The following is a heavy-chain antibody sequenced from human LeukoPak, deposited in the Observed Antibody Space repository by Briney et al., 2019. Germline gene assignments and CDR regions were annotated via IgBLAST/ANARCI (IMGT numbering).Heavy chain of an antibody. V-gene: IGHV1-18*01. J-gene: IGHJ4*02. Sequence: ASVKVSCKASGYTFTSYGISWVRQAPGQGLEWMGWISAYNGNTNYALKFQGRVTMTTDTSTSTAYMEVRSLRSDDTAIYYCARSEGGSSWYLYRGQGTLVTVSS. CDR3: ARSEGGSSWYLY. CDR1: GYTFTSYG. D-gene: IGHD6-13*01. CDR2: ISAYNGNT.